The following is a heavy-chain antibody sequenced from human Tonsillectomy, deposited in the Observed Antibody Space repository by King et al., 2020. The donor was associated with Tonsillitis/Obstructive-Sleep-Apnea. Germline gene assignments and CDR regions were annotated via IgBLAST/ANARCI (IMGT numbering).Heavy chain of an antibody. CDR3: ARRHSVTVVPFDY. V-gene: IGHV4-34*01. D-gene: IGHD1-20*01. CDR1: GESFSGHY. Sequence: VQLQQWGAGPLKPSETLSLTCAVYGESFSGHYWSWIRQPPGKGLEWIGEINHSGSTNYNPSLKSRVPISVDTSKNQFSLNLRSVTAADTAVYYCARRHSVTVVPFDYWGQGTLVTVSS. J-gene: IGHJ4*02. CDR2: INHSGST.